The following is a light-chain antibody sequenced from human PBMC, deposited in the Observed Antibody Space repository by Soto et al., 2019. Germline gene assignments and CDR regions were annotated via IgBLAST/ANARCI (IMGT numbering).Light chain of an antibody. CDR2: AAS. Sequence: DIQLPQSPSFLSASVGDRVTITCRASQGISSDLAWYQQNPGKAPKLLIYAASTLQNGVPSTFSGSGSGTEFTLTISSLQPEDFGTYYCQQFKSYPITFGQGTRLDI. CDR3: QQFKSYPIT. J-gene: IGKJ5*01. CDR1: QGISSD. V-gene: IGKV1-9*01.